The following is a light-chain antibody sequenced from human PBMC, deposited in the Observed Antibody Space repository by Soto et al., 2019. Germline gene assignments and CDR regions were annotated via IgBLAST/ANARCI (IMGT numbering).Light chain of an antibody. V-gene: IGKV1-6*01. CDR2: AAS. CDR3: QQSTSNLGT. CDR1: QGIRND. Sequence: AIQMTQSPSSLSASVGDRVTITCRASQGIRNDLGWYQQKPGKAPKLLIYAASSLPSGVPSRFSGSGSGTDFTLTISSLQREDFATYYCQQSTSNLGTFGPGTKVDIK. J-gene: IGKJ3*01.